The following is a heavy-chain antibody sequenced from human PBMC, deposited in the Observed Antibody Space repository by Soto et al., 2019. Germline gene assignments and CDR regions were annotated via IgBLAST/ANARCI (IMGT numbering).Heavy chain of an antibody. J-gene: IGHJ2*01. V-gene: IGHV3-30-3*01. CDR1: GFTFSSYA. CDR2: ISYDGSNK. Sequence: QVQLVESGGGVVQPGRSLRLSCAASGFTFSSYAKYWVRQAPGKGLEWVAVISYDGSNKNYADSVKGRFTISRDYSQNTLYLQMNSLRAEDTAIYYCARPTVTTGAHWYFDLWGRGTLVTVSS. CDR3: ARPTVTTGAHWYFDL. D-gene: IGHD4-17*01.